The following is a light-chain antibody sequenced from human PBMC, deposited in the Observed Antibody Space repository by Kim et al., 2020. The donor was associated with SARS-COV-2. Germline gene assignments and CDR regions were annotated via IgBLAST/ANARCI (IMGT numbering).Light chain of an antibody. J-gene: IGKJ4*01. CDR1: QNIYKY. V-gene: IGKV1-33*01. CDR3: QQNDDLPVT. Sequence: SAYVGDKVTITCQASQNIYKYLNWYQDKPGKAPNLLIYDASKLQTGVPPRFSGSGSGTHFTLTINGLQPEDIATYYCQQNDDLPVTFGGGTKVEI. CDR2: DAS.